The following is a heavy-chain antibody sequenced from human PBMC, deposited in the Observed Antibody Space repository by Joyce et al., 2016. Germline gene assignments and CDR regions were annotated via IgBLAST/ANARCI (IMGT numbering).Heavy chain of an antibody. Sequence: EVQVLESGGGLVQPGGSLRLSCAASELTFSSYAMTWVRQGQGKGLEWVSAVSGSGGSTHYADSVKGRFTISRDNAKNTLYLQMNSLRAEDTAIYYCAKLLYAQYYYGMDVWGQGTTVTVSS. D-gene: IGHD2/OR15-2a*01. CDR1: ELTFSSYA. CDR3: AKLLYAQYYYGMDV. J-gene: IGHJ6*02. CDR2: VSGSGGST. V-gene: IGHV3-23*01.